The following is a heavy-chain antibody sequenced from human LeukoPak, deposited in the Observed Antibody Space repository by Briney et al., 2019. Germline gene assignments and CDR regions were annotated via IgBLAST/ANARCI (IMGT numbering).Heavy chain of an antibody. J-gene: IGHJ4*02. CDR2: INWDGSET. D-gene: IGHD3-3*01. V-gene: IGHV3-43*01. CDR1: GFTFDDYT. Sequence: PGGSLRLSCAASGFTFDDYTMNWVRQTPGKGLEWVSRINWDGSETYYADSVKGRFTVSRDNSKTSLYLQMKNLRIEDSAWYYCAKGESYYDFLSGYSAFDSWGLGTLVTVSS. CDR3: AKGESYYDFLSGYSAFDS.